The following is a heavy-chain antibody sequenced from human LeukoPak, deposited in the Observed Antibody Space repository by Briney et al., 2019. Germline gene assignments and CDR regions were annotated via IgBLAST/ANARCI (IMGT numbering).Heavy chain of an antibody. CDR3: ASNGEGVMIDY. D-gene: IGHD3-16*01. CDR1: GGTFSSYA. J-gene: IGHJ4*02. V-gene: IGHV1-69*13. CDR2: IIPIFGTA. Sequence: GASVTVSCTASGGTFSSYAISWVRQAPGQGLEWMGGIIPIFGTANYAQKFQGRVTITADESTSTAYMELSSLRSEDTAVYYCASNGEGVMIDYWGQGTLVTVSS.